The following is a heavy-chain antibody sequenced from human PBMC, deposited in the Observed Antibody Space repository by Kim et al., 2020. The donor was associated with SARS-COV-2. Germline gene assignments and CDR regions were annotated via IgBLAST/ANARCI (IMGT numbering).Heavy chain of an antibody. D-gene: IGHD6-13*01. V-gene: IGHV3-23*01. CDR3: AKSSKYSSSSFYYYYYGMDV. J-gene: IGHJ6*02. Sequence: RVTLSRDNSKNTLYLQMNSLRAEDTAVYYCAKSSKYSSSSFYYYYYGMDVWGQGTTVTVSS.